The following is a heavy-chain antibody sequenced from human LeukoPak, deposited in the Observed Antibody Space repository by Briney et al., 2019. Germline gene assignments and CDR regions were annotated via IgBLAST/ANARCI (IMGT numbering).Heavy chain of an antibody. CDR3: ARMPKYCRGTSCTNPFWYYYMDV. CDR1: GGTFSNYA. D-gene: IGHD2-2*01. J-gene: IGHJ6*03. CDR2: IIPIFGTA. Sequence: SVKVSCKTSGGTFSNYAISWVRQAPGQGLEWMGRIIPIFGTANYAQKFQGRVTITADKSTSTAYMELSSLRSEDTGVYYCARMPKYCRGTSCTNPFWYYYMDVWGKGTTVTVSS. V-gene: IGHV1-69*06.